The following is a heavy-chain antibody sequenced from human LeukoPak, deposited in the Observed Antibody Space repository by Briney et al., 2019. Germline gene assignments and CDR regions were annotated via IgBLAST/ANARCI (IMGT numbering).Heavy chain of an antibody. V-gene: IGHV3-7*02. D-gene: IGHD3-22*01. CDR1: GFTFSNYW. CDR2: IKPDGSEK. J-gene: IGHJ4*02. Sequence: GGSLRLSCAASGFTFSNYWMIWVRQAPGKGLEWVANIKPDGSEKDYEDSVKGRFTISRDNAKNSLYLQMNSLRAEDTAVYYCAKGYYYDSDGYYQHFDYWGQGTLVTVSS. CDR3: AKGYYYDSDGYYQHFDY.